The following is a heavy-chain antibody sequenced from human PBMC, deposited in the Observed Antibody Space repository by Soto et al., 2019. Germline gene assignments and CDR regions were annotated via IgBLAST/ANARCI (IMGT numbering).Heavy chain of an antibody. V-gene: IGHV3-7*04. Sequence: EVQLVESGGGLVQPGGSLRLSCAASGFTFSSYWMSWVRQAPGKGLGWVANIKQDGSDKYYVDSVKGRFTISRDNAKNSLYLQMNSLRSEDTAVYYCARGGSASDYWGQGTLVTVSS. CDR2: IKQDGSDK. CDR1: GFTFSSYW. J-gene: IGHJ4*02. CDR3: ARGGSASDY. D-gene: IGHD2-2*01.